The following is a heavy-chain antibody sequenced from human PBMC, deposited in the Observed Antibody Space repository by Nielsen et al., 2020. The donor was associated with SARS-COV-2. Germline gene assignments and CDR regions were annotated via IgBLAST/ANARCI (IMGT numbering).Heavy chain of an antibody. CDR2: IYYSGST. CDR3: ARGISRRFGELKRFDY. V-gene: IGHV4-31*03. D-gene: IGHD3-10*01. CDR1: GGSISSGGYY. J-gene: IGHJ4*02. Sequence: TLSLTCTVSGGSISSGGYYWSWIRQHPGKGLEWIGYIYYSGSTYYNPSLKSRVTISVDTSKNQFSLKLSSVTAADTAVYYCARGISRRFGELKRFDYWGQGTLVTVSS.